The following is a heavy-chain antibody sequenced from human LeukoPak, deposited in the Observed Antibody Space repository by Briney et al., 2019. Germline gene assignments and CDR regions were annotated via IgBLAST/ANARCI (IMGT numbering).Heavy chain of an antibody. CDR3: ASGPNCSGGSCYNYYYYGMDV. CDR2: IYTSGST. J-gene: IGHJ6*04. V-gene: IGHV4-4*07. D-gene: IGHD2-15*01. Sequence: SETLSLTCTVSGGSISSYYWSWIRQPAGKGLEWIGRIYTSGSTNYNPSLKSRVTMSVDTSKNQFSLKLSSVTAADTAVYYCASGPNCSGGSCYNYYYYGMDVWGRGTTVTVSS. CDR1: GGSISSYY.